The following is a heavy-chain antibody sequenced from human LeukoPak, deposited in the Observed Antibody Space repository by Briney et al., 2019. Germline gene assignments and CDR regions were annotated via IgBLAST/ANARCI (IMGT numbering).Heavy chain of an antibody. D-gene: IGHD3-22*01. V-gene: IGHV3-66*02. Sequence: PGGSLRLSCAASGFTVSGNYMNWVRQAPGKGLEWVSVIYSGGRTYYADSVKGRFIISRDNSKNTLYLQMNSLRAEDTAVYYCARDTYDSSGSDAFDIWGQGAMVTVSS. CDR2: IYSGGRT. J-gene: IGHJ3*02. CDR3: ARDTYDSSGSDAFDI. CDR1: GFTVSGNY.